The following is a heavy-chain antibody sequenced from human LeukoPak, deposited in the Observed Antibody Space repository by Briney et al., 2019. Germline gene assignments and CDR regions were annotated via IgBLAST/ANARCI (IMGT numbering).Heavy chain of an antibody. V-gene: IGHV3-30-3*01. CDR3: ARGLQDSYGLDY. Sequence: GGSLRLSCAASGFTFSSYAMHWVRQAPGKGLEWVAVISYDGSNKYYADSVKGRFTISRDNSKNTLYLQMNSLRAEDTAVYYRARGLQDSYGLDYWGQGTLVTVSS. D-gene: IGHD5-18*01. J-gene: IGHJ4*02. CDR1: GFTFSSYA. CDR2: ISYDGSNK.